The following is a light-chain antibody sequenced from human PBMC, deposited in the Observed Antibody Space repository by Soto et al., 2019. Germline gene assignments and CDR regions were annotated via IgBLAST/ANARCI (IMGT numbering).Light chain of an antibody. J-gene: IGKJ2*02. V-gene: IGKV3-11*01. CDR2: DAS. CDR1: ETISNQ. Sequence: EVVLTQSPATLSLFPGESATLSCRASETISNQLAWYQQKPGQAPRLLMYDASHGVTGIPARFSGSGSGTDFTLIISSLEPADFAVYYCQHRSDWPPICTFGQGTKVDIK. CDR3: QHRSDWPPICT.